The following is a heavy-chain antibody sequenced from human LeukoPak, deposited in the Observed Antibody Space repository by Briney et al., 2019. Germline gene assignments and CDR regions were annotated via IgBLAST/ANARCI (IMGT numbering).Heavy chain of an antibody. CDR1: GFTFSSYA. J-gene: IGHJ4*02. CDR2: ISGSGGST. D-gene: IGHD3-22*01. CDR3: AKGNPYYYDSSGYYYFDY. V-gene: IGHV3-23*01. Sequence: PGGSLRLSCAASGFTFSSYAMSWGRQAPGKGLEWVSAISGSGGSTYYADSVKGRFTISGDNSKNTLYLQMNSLRAEDTAVYYCAKGNPYYYDSSGYYYFDYWGQGTLVTVSS.